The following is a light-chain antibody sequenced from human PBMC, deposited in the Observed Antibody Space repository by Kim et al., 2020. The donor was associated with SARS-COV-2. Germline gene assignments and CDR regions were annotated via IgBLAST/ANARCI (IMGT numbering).Light chain of an antibody. V-gene: IGKV3-20*01. J-gene: IGKJ4*01. Sequence: LSPGERATRSCRASQSINVNYLAWYQQKPGQTPRLLIYGASTRATDIPDRFSGSGSGTDFTLTISRLEPEDFAVYYCQQYGNSPATFGGGTKLEI. CDR1: QSINVNY. CDR2: GAS. CDR3: QQYGNSPAT.